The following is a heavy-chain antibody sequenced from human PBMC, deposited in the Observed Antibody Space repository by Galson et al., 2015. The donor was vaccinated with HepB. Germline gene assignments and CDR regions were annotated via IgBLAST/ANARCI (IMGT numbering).Heavy chain of an antibody. J-gene: IGHJ4*02. V-gene: IGHV3-73*01. CDR3: ARSTGTFDY. CDR2: VRSKANSYAT. CDR1: GFTFSGST. D-gene: IGHD1-7*01. Sequence: SLRLSCAASGFTFSGSTMHWVRQASGKGLEWVGRVRSKANSYATAYAASVKGRFTISRDNAKNSLYLQMNSLRAEDTAVYYCARSTGTFDYWGQGTLVTVSS.